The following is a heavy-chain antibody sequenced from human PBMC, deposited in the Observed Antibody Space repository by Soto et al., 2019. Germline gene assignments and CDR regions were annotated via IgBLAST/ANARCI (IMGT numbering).Heavy chain of an antibody. J-gene: IGHJ4*02. V-gene: IGHV3-74*01. CDR3: ARGHIIDY. CDR2: INGDGSST. Sequence: GGSLRLSCAASGFTFSSFWMHWVRQAPGKGLVWVSRINGDGSSTSYADSVKGRFTISRDNAKNTLYLQMNSLRAEDTAVYYCARGHIIDYWGQGTLVNVSS. CDR1: GFTFSSFW.